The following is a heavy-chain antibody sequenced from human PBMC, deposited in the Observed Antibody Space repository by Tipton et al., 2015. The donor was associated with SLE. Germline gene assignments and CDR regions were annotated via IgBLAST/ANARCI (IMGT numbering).Heavy chain of an antibody. J-gene: IGHJ3*02. CDR1: SGSVSTGPYY. Sequence: TLSLTCTVSSGSVSTGPYYWSWIRQHPGKGLEWIGYVFSGGTTYYNPSLKGRLSILLDTSKKQFSLKVTSVTAADTAVYYCARQRDLDAFDIWGQGTMVTVSS. CDR2: VFSGGTT. V-gene: IGHV4-31*03. CDR3: ARQRDLDAFDI.